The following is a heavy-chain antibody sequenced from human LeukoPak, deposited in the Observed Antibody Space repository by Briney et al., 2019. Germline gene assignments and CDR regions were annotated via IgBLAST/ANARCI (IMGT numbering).Heavy chain of an antibody. CDR1: RFTLSSYG. J-gene: IGHJ4*02. V-gene: IGHV3-30*03. D-gene: IGHD1-14*01. Sequence: GGSLRLSCAASRFTLSSYGIHWVRQAPGKGLQWVAAISDDGGNKYYSDSMKGRFTISRDNSQNLVYLQMNSLRTEDTAVYYCAIIGAAGGTTSAKKFDDWGQGTLVTVSS. CDR3: AIIGAAGGTTSAKKFDD. CDR2: ISDDGGNK.